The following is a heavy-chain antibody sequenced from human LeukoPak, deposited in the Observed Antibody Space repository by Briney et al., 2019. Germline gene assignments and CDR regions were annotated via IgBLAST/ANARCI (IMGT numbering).Heavy chain of an antibody. D-gene: IGHD3-10*01. CDR2: IYYSGST. CDR3: ARDHLVRGVYYYYGMDV. CDR1: GGSISSSSYY. Sequence: SETLSLTCTVSGGSISSSSYYWGWIRQPPGKGLEWIGSIYYSGSTYYNPSLKSRVTISVDTSKNQFSLKLSSVTAADTAVYYCARDHLVRGVYYYYGMDVWGQGTTVTVSS. J-gene: IGHJ6*02. V-gene: IGHV4-39*07.